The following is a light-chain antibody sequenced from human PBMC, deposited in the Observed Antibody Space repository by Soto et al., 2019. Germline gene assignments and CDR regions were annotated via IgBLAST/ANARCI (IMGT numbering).Light chain of an antibody. CDR1: QSISSY. Sequence: DIQMTPSPSSLYASVGDRVTITCRASQSISSYLNWYQQKPGKAPNLLIYAASSLQSGVPSRFSGSGSGTDFTLTISNLQPEDFATYYCQQTYTSRITFGQGTRLEIK. CDR3: QQTYTSRIT. J-gene: IGKJ5*01. V-gene: IGKV1-39*01. CDR2: AAS.